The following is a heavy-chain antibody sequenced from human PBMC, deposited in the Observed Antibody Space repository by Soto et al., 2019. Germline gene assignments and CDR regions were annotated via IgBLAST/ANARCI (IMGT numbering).Heavy chain of an antibody. CDR3: AREVHYDFWSGVNTHPYYFDD. CDR2: ISDDGSNT. J-gene: IGHJ4*02. V-gene: IGHV3-30-3*01. D-gene: IGHD3-3*01. CDR1: GFTFSRHT. Sequence: QVQLVESGGGVVQPGRSLRLSCAASGFTFSRHTMHWVRQAPGKGLEWVAAISDDGSNTYYADSVKGRFTISRDNSKNTLYLQMNSLSSEDTAVHHCAREVHYDFWSGVNTHPYYFDDWGQGTLVTVSS.